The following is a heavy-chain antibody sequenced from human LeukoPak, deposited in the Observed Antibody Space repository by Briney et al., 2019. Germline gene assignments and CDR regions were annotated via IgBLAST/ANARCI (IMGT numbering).Heavy chain of an antibody. D-gene: IGHD5-12*01. CDR3: ASGIVATMGYFDY. CDR1: GGSISSYY. Sequence: SGTLSLTCTVSGGSISSYYWSWIRQPPGKGLEWIGYIYYSGSTNYNPSLKSRVTISVDTSKNQFSLKLSSVTAADTAVYYCASGIVATMGYFDYWGQGTLVTVSS. V-gene: IGHV4-59*01. CDR2: IYYSGST. J-gene: IGHJ4*02.